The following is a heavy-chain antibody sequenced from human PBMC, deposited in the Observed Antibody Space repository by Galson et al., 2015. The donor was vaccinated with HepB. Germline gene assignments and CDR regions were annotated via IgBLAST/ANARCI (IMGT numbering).Heavy chain of an antibody. CDR3: ARAICSGGSCYSAFDY. CDR2: IIPIFGTA. J-gene: IGHJ4*02. D-gene: IGHD2-15*01. V-gene: IGHV1-69*01. Sequence: KVSCKASGGTFSSYAISWVRQAPGQGLEWMGGIIPIFGTANYAQKFQGRVTITADESTSTAYMELSSLRSEDTAVYYCARAICSGGSCYSAFDYWGQGTLVTVSS. CDR1: GGTFSSYA.